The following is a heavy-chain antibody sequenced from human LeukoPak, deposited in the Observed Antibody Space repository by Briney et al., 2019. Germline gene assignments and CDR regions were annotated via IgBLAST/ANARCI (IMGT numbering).Heavy chain of an antibody. CDR3: ARRDMATNTPFDY. V-gene: IGHV3-30-3*01. CDR1: GFTFSSYA. CDR2: ISYDGSNK. J-gene: IGHJ4*02. Sequence: PGGSLRLSCAASGFTFSSYAMHWVRQAPGKGLEWVAVISYDGSNKYYADSVKGRFTISRDNSKNTLYLQMNSLRAEDTAVYYCARRDMATNTPFDYWGQGTLVTVSS. D-gene: IGHD5-24*01.